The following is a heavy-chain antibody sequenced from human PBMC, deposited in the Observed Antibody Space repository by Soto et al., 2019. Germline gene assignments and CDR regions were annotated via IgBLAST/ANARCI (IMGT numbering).Heavy chain of an antibody. D-gene: IGHD5-18*01. CDR2: IYHSGST. V-gene: IGHV4-4*02. J-gene: IGHJ4*02. Sequence: SETLSLTCAVDGRSFSSNWWSWVRQPPGKGLEWIGEIYHSGSTNYNPSLKSRVTISVDKSKNQFSLKLSSVTAADTAVYYCARDIGTAMGRTFDYWGQGTLVTVSS. CDR1: GRSFSSNW. CDR3: ARDIGTAMGRTFDY.